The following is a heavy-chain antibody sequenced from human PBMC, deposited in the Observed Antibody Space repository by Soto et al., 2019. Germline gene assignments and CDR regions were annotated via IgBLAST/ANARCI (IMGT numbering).Heavy chain of an antibody. J-gene: IGHJ4*01. Sequence: EVQLLESGGGILQPGGCLRLSCAASGFIFKAYAMTWVRQAPGKGMEWVSAMGGRGGNTYCEASVKGCFPISRENSREPSDLQMNSLIAEDTAVYYCARVSSDYINSLENRGHGILVTVSS. CDR3: ARVSSDYINSLEN. CDR1: GFIFKAYA. CDR2: MGGRGGNT. V-gene: IGHV3-23*01. D-gene: IGHD4-4*01.